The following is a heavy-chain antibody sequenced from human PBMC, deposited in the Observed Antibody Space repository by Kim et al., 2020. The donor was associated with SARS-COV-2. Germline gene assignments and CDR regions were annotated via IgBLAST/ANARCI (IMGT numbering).Heavy chain of an antibody. CDR2: IIPIFGTA. CDR1: GGTFSSYA. Sequence: SVKVSCKASGGTFSSYAISWVRQAPGQGLEWMGGIIPIFGTANYAQKFQGRVTITADESTSTAYMELSSLRSEDTAVYYCARPDIVATIPAGAYYYYGMDVWGQGTTVTVSS. CDR3: ARPDIVATIPAGAYYYYGMDV. D-gene: IGHD5-12*01. J-gene: IGHJ6*02. V-gene: IGHV1-69*13.